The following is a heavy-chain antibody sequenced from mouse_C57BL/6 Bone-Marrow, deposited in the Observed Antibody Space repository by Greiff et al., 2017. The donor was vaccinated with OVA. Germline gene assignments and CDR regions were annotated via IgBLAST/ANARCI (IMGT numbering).Heavy chain of an antibody. CDR1: GFTFSDFY. D-gene: IGHD2-4*01. CDR2: SRNKANDYTT. J-gene: IGHJ2*01. Sequence: EVKLMESGGGLVQSGRSLRLSCATSGFTFSDFYMEWVRQAPGKGLEWIAASRNKANDYTTEYSASVKGRFIVSRDTSQSILYLQLNALRSEDTAIDYCARYAHYDYDVDYWGQGTTLTVSS. CDR3: ARYAHYDYDVDY. V-gene: IGHV7-1*01.